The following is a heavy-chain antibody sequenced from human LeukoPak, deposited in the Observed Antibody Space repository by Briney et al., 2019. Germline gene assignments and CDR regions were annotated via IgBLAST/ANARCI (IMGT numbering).Heavy chain of an antibody. D-gene: IGHD2-2*01. Sequence: PETLSLTCTVSGGSISSLYGSWVRQPPGEGLEWDGYIFYSGSTNYNPSLKSRVTISVDTSKYQFSLKLSSVTAADTAVYYCAREIVVVPAAIFWFDPWGQGTLVTVSS. CDR3: AREIVVVPAAIFWFDP. CDR1: GGSISSLY. CDR2: IFYSGST. J-gene: IGHJ5*02. V-gene: IGHV4-59*11.